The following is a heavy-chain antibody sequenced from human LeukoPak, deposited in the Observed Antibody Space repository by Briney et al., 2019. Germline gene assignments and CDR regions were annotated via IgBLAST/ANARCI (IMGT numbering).Heavy chain of an antibody. Sequence: KPSETLSLTCTVSGDSISSDNYSWTWIRQPAGKGLEWIGRFLITESTNYNPSLKSRVTISADVSRNQFSLELRSVTAADTAVYYCARGYSYGYYFDYWGQGTLVTVSA. CDR3: ARGYSYGYYFDY. D-gene: IGHD5-18*01. V-gene: IGHV4-61*02. J-gene: IGHJ4*02. CDR2: FLITEST. CDR1: GDSISSDNYS.